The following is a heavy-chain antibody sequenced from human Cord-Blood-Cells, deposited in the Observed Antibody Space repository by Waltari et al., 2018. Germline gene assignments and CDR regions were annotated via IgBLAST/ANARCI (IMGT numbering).Heavy chain of an antibody. CDR2: IYSGAST. J-gene: IGHJ3*02. D-gene: IGHD6-6*01. CDR1: GFTVSSNY. CDR3: ARGVSSSSTGDAFDI. V-gene: IGHV3-53*01. Sequence: EVQLVESGGGLIQPGGSLRLSCAASGFTVSSNYMSLVRQAPGKGLEWVSVIYSGASTYHEDSAKCRITISRDNSKNTLYLQMNVLRGEDTAVYYCARGVSSSSTGDAFDIWGQGTMVTVSS.